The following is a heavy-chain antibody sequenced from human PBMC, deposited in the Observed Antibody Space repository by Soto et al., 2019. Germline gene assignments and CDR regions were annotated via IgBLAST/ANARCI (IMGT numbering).Heavy chain of an antibody. CDR2: INPNSGGT. J-gene: IGHJ4*02. CDR1: GYTFTGYY. CDR3: ARSRGSGWSRQYYFDY. D-gene: IGHD6-19*01. V-gene: IGHV1-2*02. Sequence: GASVKVSCKASGYTFTGYYMHWVLQAPGQGLEWMGWINPNSGGTNYAQKFQGRVTMTRDTSISTAYMELSRLRSDDTAVYYCARSRGSGWSRQYYFDYWGQGTLVTVSS.